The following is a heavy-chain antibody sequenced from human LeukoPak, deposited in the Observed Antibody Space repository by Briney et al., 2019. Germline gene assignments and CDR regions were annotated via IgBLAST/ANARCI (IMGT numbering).Heavy chain of an antibody. J-gene: IGHJ4*02. CDR1: GYAFPSYY. V-gene: IGHV1-46*01. CDR3: ARIVGASRFDY. Sequence: ASVKVSCKASGYAFPSYYMHWVRQAPGQGLEWMGIINPSGGSTSYAQKFQGRVTMTRDTSTSTVYMELSSLRCEDTAVYYCARIVGASRFDYWGQGTLVTVSS. CDR2: INPSGGST. D-gene: IGHD1-26*01.